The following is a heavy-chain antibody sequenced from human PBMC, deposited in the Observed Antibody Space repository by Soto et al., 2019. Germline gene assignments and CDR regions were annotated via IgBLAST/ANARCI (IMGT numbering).Heavy chain of an antibody. CDR3: AREAEGIVVSRNFDL. D-gene: IGHD6-19*01. J-gene: IGHJ5*02. CDR1: GFTFSSYS. Sequence: EVQLVESGGGLVKPGGSLRLSCVASGFTFSSYSMNWVRQAPGKGLEWVSSISSSSSYIYFADAVRGRFTISRDNAKNSVYLQMNSLRAEGTAVYYCAREAEGIVVSRNFDLWGQGTLVTVSS. V-gene: IGHV3-21*01. CDR2: ISSSSSYI.